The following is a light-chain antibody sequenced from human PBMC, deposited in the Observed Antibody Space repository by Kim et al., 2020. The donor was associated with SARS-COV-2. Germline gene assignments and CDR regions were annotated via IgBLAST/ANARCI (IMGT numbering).Light chain of an antibody. J-gene: IGKJ2*01. V-gene: IGKV1-5*01. CDR2: GAS. CDR1: QSVRSS. CDR3: QQYINYYT. Sequence: DIQMTQSPSTLSASVGDRVTITCRASQSVRSSLGWYQQKPGKAPKPLIYGASRLESGVPSRFSGSGSGTEFTLTISNLQPDDFATYYCQQYINYYTFGQGTKLEI.